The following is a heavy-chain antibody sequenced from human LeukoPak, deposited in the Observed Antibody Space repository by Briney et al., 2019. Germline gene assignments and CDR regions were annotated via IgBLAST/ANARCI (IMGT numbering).Heavy chain of an antibody. D-gene: IGHD2-2*01. CDR3: ARRTMGVPAAFDY. Sequence: ASVKVSCKASGGTFSSYAISWVRQAPGQGLEWMGGIIPIFGTANYAQKFQGRVTITTDESTSTAYMELSSLRSEDTAVYYSARRTMGVPAAFDYWGQGTLVTVSS. CDR1: GGTFSSYA. J-gene: IGHJ4*02. CDR2: IIPIFGTA. V-gene: IGHV1-69*05.